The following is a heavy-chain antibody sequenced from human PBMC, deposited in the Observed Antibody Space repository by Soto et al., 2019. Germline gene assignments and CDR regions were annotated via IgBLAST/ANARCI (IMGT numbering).Heavy chain of an antibody. J-gene: IGHJ4*02. CDR1: GVCVTNYG. CDR3: ARDVAMPTGLGLGY. V-gene: IGHV3-30*03. D-gene: IGHD6-19*01. Sequence: GGSLKIACAACGVCVTNYGIHLLLQAPGKGLEWVAHISNDGSKKFYGDSVKGRFTISRDNSENTVYLQMTSLRPDDTAVFYCARDVAMPTGLGLGYWGQGTLVTVSS. CDR2: ISNDGSKK.